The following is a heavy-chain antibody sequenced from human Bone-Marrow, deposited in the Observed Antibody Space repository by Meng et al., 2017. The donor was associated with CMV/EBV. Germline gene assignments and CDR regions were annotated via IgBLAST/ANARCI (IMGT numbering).Heavy chain of an antibody. CDR1: GFTFDDYA. CDR3: ARDTYFYDSSGYYRPKYPDY. J-gene: IGHJ4*02. V-gene: IGHV3-9*01. D-gene: IGHD3-22*01. CDR2: ISWNSGSI. Sequence: SLKISCAASGFTFDDYAMHWVRQAPGKGLEWVSGISWNSGSIGYADSVKGRFTISRDNAKNSLYLQMNSLRAEDTAVYYCARDTYFYDSSGYYRPKYPDYWGQGTLVTVSS.